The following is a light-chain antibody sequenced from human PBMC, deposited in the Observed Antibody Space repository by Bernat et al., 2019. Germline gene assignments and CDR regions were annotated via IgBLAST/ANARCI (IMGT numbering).Light chain of an antibody. J-gene: IGLJ1*01. CDR1: NTDVGSYNL. Sequence: QSALTQPASVSGSPGQSITISCTGTNTDVGSYNLVSWYQQHPGKAPKLTIYEGNKRPSGVSNRFSASKSGNTASLTISGLQSEDEADYYFCSYAPGATYVFGTGTKVTVL. CDR3: CSYAPGATYV. CDR2: EGN. V-gene: IGLV2-23*01.